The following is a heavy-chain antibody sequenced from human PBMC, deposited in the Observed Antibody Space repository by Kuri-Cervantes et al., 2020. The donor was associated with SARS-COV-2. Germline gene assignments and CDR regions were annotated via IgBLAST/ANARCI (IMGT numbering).Heavy chain of an antibody. V-gene: IGHV4-4*07. J-gene: IGHJ4*02. CDR1: GGSISGHY. CDR3: ARDLGWGNPDY. CDR2: IYTSGST. D-gene: IGHD4-23*01. Sequence: SETLSLTCTVSGGSISGHYWSWIWQPAGKGLEWIGRIYTSGSTNYNPSLKSLVTMSVDTSKNQFSLKLCSVTAADTAVYYCARDLGWGNPDYWGQGTLVTVSS.